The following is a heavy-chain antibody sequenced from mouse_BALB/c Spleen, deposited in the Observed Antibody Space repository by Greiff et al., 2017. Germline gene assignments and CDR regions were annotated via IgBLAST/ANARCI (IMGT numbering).Heavy chain of an antibody. V-gene: IGHV10-1*02. Sequence: VQLKESGGGLVQPKGSLKLSCAASGFTFNTYAMNWVRQAPGKGLEWVARIRSKSNNYATYYADSVKDRFTISRDDSQSMLYLQMNNLKTEDTAMYYCVRHGPIYYGNYVDYAMDYWGQGTSVTVSS. J-gene: IGHJ4*01. CDR3: VRHGPIYYGNYVDYAMDY. CDR2: IRSKSNNYAT. D-gene: IGHD2-1*01. CDR1: GFTFNTYA.